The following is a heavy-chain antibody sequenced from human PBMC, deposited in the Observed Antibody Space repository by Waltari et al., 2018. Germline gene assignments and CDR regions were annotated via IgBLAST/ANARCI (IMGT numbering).Heavy chain of an antibody. CDR1: ESTSTTYT. V-gene: IGHV3-21*01. D-gene: IGHD6-13*01. J-gene: IGHJ6*02. Sequence: EVHLLESGEGLVNPGGSLRLTCAASESTSTTYTRNWVRQAPGKGLEWVSYISSTSSDIYYADSVKGRFTISRDNAKSSLYLQLNSLRAEDTAVYYCAGGYSSYYGMDVWGQGTTVTVSS. CDR3: AGGYSSYYGMDV. CDR2: ISSTSSDI.